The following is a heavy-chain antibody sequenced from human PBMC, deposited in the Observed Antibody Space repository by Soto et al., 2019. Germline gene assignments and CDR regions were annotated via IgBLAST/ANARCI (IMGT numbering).Heavy chain of an antibody. CDR3: AKDRRRTDGFNT. J-gene: IGHJ3*02. CDR1: VYNFVGFW. Sequence: VGSLRLSCAVSVYNFVGFWIHLFLQAPGNWLLWVSLIDNGGNNTVYAYALKGRFTISIDNAKNTLYLQMNSLRAEDTAVYYCAKDRRRTDGFNTWGKGKMVHVSS. V-gene: IGHV3-74*01. CDR2: IDNGGNNT.